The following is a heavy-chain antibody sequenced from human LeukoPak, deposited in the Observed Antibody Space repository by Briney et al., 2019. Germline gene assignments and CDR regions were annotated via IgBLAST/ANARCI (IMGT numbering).Heavy chain of an antibody. D-gene: IGHD3-22*01. V-gene: IGHV3-7*03. CDR2: IKEDGSKK. Sequence: GGSLRLSCAASGFTFSSHWMTWVRQAPGKGLEWVADIKEDGSKKNYVDSVKGRFTISRDNAKNSLYLQMNSLRAEDTAVYHCATPLDYYDSSGYHQGGDWGQGTLVTVSS. CDR3: ATPLDYYDSSGYHQGGD. J-gene: IGHJ4*02. CDR1: GFTFSSHW.